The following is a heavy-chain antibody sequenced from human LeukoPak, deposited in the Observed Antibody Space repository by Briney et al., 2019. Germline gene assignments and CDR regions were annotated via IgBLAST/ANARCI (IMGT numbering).Heavy chain of an antibody. J-gene: IGHJ6*03. D-gene: IGHD3/OR15-3a*01. V-gene: IGHV3-48*03. CDR3: ARGFGLAYYYYSMDV. Sequence: GGSLRLSCAASGFTFSNFEMNWVRQAPGKGLEWVSYNDFIGSTIFYADSVKGRFTISRDNAKNSVYLQMDSLRVEDTALYYCARGFGLAYYYYSMDVWGKGTTVTISS. CDR2: NDFIGSTI. CDR1: GFTFSNFE.